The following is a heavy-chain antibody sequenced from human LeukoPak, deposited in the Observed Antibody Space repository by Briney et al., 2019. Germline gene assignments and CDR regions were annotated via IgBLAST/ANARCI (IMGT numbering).Heavy chain of an antibody. V-gene: IGHV4-59*01. CDR3: ARGAPVEMATTYYFDY. CDR2: IYYSGST. CDR1: GGSISSYY. Sequence: PSETLSLTCTVSGGSISSYYWSWIRQPPGKGLECIWYIYYSGSTNYNPSLKSRVTISVDTSKNQFSLKLSSVTAADTAVYYCARGAPVEMATTYYFDYWGQGTLVTVSS. J-gene: IGHJ4*02. D-gene: IGHD5-24*01.